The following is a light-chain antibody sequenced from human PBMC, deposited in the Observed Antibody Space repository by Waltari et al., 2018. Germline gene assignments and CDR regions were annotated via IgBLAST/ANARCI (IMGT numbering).Light chain of an antibody. V-gene: IGLV3-21*03. J-gene: IGLJ3*02. CDR2: DDT. CDR3: QLWDSGDNRVL. Sequence: SSVLTQPPSVSVAPGKSAKRTWRGDNIGTKSVHWYQQKPGQAPVLVVYDDTDRPSGIPERFSGSNSGDTATLTISRVEAADEADYYCQLWDSGDNRVLFAGGTKLTVL. CDR1: NIGTKS.